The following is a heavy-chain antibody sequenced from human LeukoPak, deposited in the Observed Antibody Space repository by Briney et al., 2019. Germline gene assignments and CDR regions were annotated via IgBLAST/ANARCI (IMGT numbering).Heavy chain of an antibody. J-gene: IGHJ6*03. CDR1: GYTFTSYG. Sequence: ASVKVSCKASGYTFTSYGISWVRQAPGQGLEWMGWISAYNGNTNYAQKLKGRVTMTTDTSTSTAYMELRSLRSDDTAVYYCARVINPLDYYYMDVWGKGTTVTVSS. V-gene: IGHV1-18*01. CDR3: ARVINPLDYYYMDV. CDR2: ISAYNGNT.